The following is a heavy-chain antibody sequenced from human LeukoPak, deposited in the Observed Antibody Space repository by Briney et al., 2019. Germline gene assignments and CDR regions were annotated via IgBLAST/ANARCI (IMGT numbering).Heavy chain of an antibody. CDR2: IYHSGNT. CDR1: GGSISTSYY. D-gene: IGHD6-13*01. CDR3: AGTPIASTGTLFC. J-gene: IGHJ4*02. Sequence: PSETLSLTCTVSGGSISTSYYWSWIRPPPGKGLEWLGYIYHSGNTNYSPSLKSRVTISVDPSNNQFSLKLNSVTAADTALYYCAGTPIASTGTLFCWGLGTLVTVSS. V-gene: IGHV4-59*01.